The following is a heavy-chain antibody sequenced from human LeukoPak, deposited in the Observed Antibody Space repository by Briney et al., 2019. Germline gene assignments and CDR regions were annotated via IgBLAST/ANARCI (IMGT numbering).Heavy chain of an antibody. CDR2: ISAYNGNT. J-gene: IGHJ4*02. CDR3: ARGNVYYDSSGYYYPFDY. Sequence: GASVKVSCKASGYTFTSYGVSWVRQAPGQGLEWMGWISAYNGNTNYAQKLQGRVTMTTDTSTSTAYMELRSLRSDDTAVYYCARGNVYYDSSGYYYPFDYWGQGTLVTVSS. D-gene: IGHD3-22*01. CDR1: GYTFTSYG. V-gene: IGHV1-18*01.